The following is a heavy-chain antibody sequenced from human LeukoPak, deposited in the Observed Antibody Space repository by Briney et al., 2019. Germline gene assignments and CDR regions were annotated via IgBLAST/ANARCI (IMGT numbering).Heavy chain of an antibody. D-gene: IGHD3-22*01. CDR3: AKASHYYDRGDY. V-gene: IGHV3-23*01. CDR1: GFTFSSYA. CDR2: ISGSGGST. Sequence: GGSLRLSCAASGFTFSSYAMNWVRQAPGKGLEWVSAISGSGGSTYYADSVKGRFTISRDNSKNTLYLQMNSLRAEDTAVYYCAKASHYYDRGDYWGQGTLVTVSS. J-gene: IGHJ4*02.